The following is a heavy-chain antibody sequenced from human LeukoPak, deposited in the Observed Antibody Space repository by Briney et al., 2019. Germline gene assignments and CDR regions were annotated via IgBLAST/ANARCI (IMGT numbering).Heavy chain of an antibody. D-gene: IGHD2-21*02. Sequence: SGGSLRLSCAASGFTVSSNYMSWVRQAPGKGLEWVSVIYSGGSTYYADSVKGRFTISRDNSKNTLYLQMNSLRAEDTAVYYCGSSTVHYYNHGMDVWGQGATVTVSS. CDR1: GFTVSSNY. CDR2: IYSGGST. V-gene: IGHV3-53*01. J-gene: IGHJ6*02. CDR3: GSSTVHYYNHGMDV.